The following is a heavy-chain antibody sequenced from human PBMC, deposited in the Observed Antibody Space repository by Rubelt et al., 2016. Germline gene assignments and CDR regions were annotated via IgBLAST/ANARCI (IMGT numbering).Heavy chain of an antibody. CDR2: IYYNGRT. CDR1: GGSIGSSS. D-gene: IGHD1-26*01. J-gene: IGHJ5*02. V-gene: IGHV4-59*08. CDR3: ARQRIVRDMTIGGWFDP. Sequence: QVQLLESGPGLVKPSETLSLTCTVSGGSIGSSSWSWFRRPPGKGLEWIACIYYNGRTNYNPSLRGRVTMSVDMSKNQSSLRLTSVTAADTAVYYCARQRIVRDMTIGGWFDPWGQGSLVTVSS.